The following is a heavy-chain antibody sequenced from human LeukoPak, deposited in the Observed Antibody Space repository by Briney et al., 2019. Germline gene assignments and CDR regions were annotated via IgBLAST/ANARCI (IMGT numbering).Heavy chain of an antibody. V-gene: IGHV4-4*09. CDR3: ARGLRYFNWLDP. Sequence: SGTLSLTCTVSGGSISGQYWSWIRQPPGKGLEWIGCIHTSGSTNYNPSLKSPVTISVDTSKNQFSLKLSSVTAADTAVYYCARGLRYFNWLDPWGQGTLVTVSS. CDR2: IHTSGST. J-gene: IGHJ5*02. D-gene: IGHD4-17*01. CDR1: GGSISGQY.